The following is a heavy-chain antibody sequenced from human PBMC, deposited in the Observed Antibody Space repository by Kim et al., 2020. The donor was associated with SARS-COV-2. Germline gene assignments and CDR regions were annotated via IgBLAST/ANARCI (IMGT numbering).Heavy chain of an antibody. J-gene: IGHJ4*02. Sequence: GGSLRLSCEYSGVTFGSFAITWVRQAPGKGLVWVSTVNGGGETTSYADSVKGRFTISRDNFKNTAYLQMSSLSAEDTAIYYCAKGPRRVPSFFDSWGQGTLVTVSS. CDR3: AKGPRRVPSFFDS. V-gene: IGHV3-23*01. CDR1: GVTFGSFA. D-gene: IGHD1-26*01. CDR2: VNGGGETT.